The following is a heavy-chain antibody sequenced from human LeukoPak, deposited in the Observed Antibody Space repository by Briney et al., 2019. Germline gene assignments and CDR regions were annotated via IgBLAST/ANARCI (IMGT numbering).Heavy chain of an antibody. CDR3: AREYDSSGYYLFYFDY. D-gene: IGHD3-22*01. CDR1: GGSISSGSYY. CDR2: IYTSGST. Sequence: SETLSLTCTVSGGSISSGSYYWSWIRQPAGKGLEWIGRIYTSGSTNYNPSLKSRVTISVDTSKNQFSLKLSSVTAADTAVYYCAREYDSSGYYLFYFDYWGQGTLVTVSS. V-gene: IGHV4-61*02. J-gene: IGHJ4*02.